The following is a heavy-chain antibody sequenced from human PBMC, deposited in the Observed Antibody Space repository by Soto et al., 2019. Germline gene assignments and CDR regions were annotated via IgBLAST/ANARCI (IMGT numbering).Heavy chain of an antibody. J-gene: IGHJ3*02. CDR2: IYYSGST. D-gene: IGHD6-13*01. CDR3: ARDRKGSSWRGAFDI. CDR1: GGSISSYY. Sequence: SETLSLTCTVSGGSISSYYWSWIRQPPGKGLEWIGYIYYSGSTNYNPSLKSRVTISVDTSKNQFSLKLSSVTAADTAVYYCARDRKGSSWRGAFDIWGQGTMVTVSS. V-gene: IGHV4-59*01.